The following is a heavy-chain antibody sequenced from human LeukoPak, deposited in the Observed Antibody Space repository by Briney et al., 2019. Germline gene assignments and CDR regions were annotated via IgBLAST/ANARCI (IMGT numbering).Heavy chain of an antibody. D-gene: IGHD6-19*01. CDR1: GGSISSYY. CDR3: ARDDGDSSGWYVDY. V-gene: IGHV4-59*13. J-gene: IGHJ4*02. CDR2: IYYSGST. Sequence: SETLSLTCTVSGGSISSYYWSWIRQPPGKGLEWIGYIYYSGSTNYNPSLKSRVTISVDTSKNQFSLKLSSVTAADTAVYYCARDDGDSSGWYVDYWGQGTLVTVSS.